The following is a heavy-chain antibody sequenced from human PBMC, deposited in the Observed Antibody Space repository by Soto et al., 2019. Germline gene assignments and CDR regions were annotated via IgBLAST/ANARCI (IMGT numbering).Heavy chain of an antibody. CDR1: GFTFSSYG. V-gene: IGHV3-30*18. D-gene: IGHD6-19*01. CDR3: AKESSGWYYFDY. J-gene: IGHJ4*02. Sequence: GGSLRLSCAASGFTFSSYGMHWVRQAPGKGLEWVAVISYDGSNKYYADSVKGRFTISRDNSKNTLYLQMNSLRAEDMAVYYCAKESSGWYYFDYWGQGTLVTVSS. CDR2: ISYDGSNK.